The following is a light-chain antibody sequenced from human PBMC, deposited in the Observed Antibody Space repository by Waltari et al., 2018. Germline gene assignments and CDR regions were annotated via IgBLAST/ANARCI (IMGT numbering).Light chain of an antibody. Sequence: DIKMTQSPPTLSASVGDRLTITCRASQSISSWLAWYQQKPGKDPNLLIYKASSLKSGVPSRFSGSGSGTEFTLTISSLQPDDFATYYCQHYYGYPLTFGGGTKVEI. V-gene: IGKV1-5*03. J-gene: IGKJ4*01. CDR3: QHYYGYPLT. CDR1: QSISSW. CDR2: KAS.